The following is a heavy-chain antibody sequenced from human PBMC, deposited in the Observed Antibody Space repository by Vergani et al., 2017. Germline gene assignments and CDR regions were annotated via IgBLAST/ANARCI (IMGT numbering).Heavy chain of an antibody. J-gene: IGHJ4*02. D-gene: IGHD3-22*01. CDR3: VRPMIVVVITDGVDY. CDR2: ISYDGSNK. Sequence: QVQLVESGGGVVQPGRSLRLSCAASGFTFSSYGMHWVRQAPGKGLEWVAVISYDGSNKYYADSVKGRFTITRDNSRNTLYLQMNSLRAEYTAVYYCVRPMIVVVITDGVDYWGQGTLVTVSS. V-gene: IGHV3-30*03. CDR1: GFTFSSYG.